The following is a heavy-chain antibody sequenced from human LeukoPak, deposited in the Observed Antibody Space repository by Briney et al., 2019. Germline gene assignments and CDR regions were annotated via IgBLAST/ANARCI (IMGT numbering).Heavy chain of an antibody. J-gene: IGHJ4*02. CDR2: MNPNSGNT. CDR3: ARSIYGDYLRARRTPRKYYFDY. D-gene: IGHD4-17*01. V-gene: IGHV1-8*03. Sequence: ASVKVSCKASGYTFTSYDINWVRQATGQGLEWMGWMNPNSGNTGYAQKFQSRVTITRNTSISTAYMELSSLRSEDTAVYYCARSIYGDYLRARRTPRKYYFDYWGQGTLVTVSS. CDR1: GYTFTSYD.